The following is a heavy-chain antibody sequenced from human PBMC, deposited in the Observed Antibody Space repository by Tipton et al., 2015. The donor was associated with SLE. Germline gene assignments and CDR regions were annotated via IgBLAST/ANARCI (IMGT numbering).Heavy chain of an antibody. CDR1: GGSISSYY. V-gene: IGHV4-59*01. Sequence: LRLSCTVSGGSISSYYWSWIRQPPGKGLEWIGYIYYSGSTNYNPSLKSRVTISVDTSKNQFSLKLSSVTAADTAVYYCAGGDPMIVVVITASDAFDIWGQGTMVTVSS. CDR2: IYYSGST. D-gene: IGHD3-22*01. J-gene: IGHJ3*02. CDR3: AGGDPMIVVVITASDAFDI.